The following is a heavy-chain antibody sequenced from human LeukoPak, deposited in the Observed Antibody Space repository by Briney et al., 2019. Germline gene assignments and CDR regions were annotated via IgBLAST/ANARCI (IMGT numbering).Heavy chain of an antibody. CDR2: ISSSGSTI. CDR3: ARATYSSSWYVVLYYFDY. V-gene: IGHV3-48*03. J-gene: IGHJ4*02. D-gene: IGHD6-13*01. CDR1: GFTFSSYE. Sequence: GGSLRLSCAASGFTFSSYEMNWVRQAPGKGLEWVSYISSSGSTIYYADSVKGRFTISRDNAKNTLYLQMNSLRAEDTAVYYCARATYSSSWYVVLYYFDYWGQGTLVTVSS.